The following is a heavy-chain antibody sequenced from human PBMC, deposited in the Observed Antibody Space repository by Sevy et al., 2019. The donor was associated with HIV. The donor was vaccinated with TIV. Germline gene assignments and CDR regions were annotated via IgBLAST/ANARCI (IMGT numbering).Heavy chain of an antibody. CDR3: ARDKNHYDRSVYYDAFDI. CDR2: IKEDGSDK. Sequence: GGSLRLSCAASGFTLSSFWMTWVRQATGKGLEWVANIKEDGSDKNYLDSVKGRFTISRDNAKNSLYLQMNSLRAEDTAVYYCARDKNHYDRSVYYDAFDIWGQGTMVTVSS. V-gene: IGHV3-7*03. CDR1: GFTLSSFW. D-gene: IGHD3-22*01. J-gene: IGHJ3*02.